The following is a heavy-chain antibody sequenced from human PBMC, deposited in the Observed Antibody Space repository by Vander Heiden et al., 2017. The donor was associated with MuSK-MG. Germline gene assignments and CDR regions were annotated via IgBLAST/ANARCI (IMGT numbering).Heavy chain of an antibody. J-gene: IGHJ4*02. Sequence: EVQLVESGGGLVKPGGSLRLSCAASGFPFSSYSMNWVRQAPGKGLEWVSSISSSSSYIYYADSVKGRFTISRDNAKNSLYLQMNSLRAEDTAVYYCARVGDGDYVSYDYWGQGTLVTVSS. CDR3: ARVGDGDYVSYDY. CDR1: GFPFSSYS. D-gene: IGHD4-17*01. CDR2: ISSSSSYI. V-gene: IGHV3-21*01.